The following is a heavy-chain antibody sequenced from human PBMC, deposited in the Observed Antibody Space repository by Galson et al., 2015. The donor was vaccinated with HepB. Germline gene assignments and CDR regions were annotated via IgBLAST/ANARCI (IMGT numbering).Heavy chain of an antibody. CDR2: IKQDGSEK. J-gene: IGHJ6*02. V-gene: IGHV3-7*03. CDR3: ARERRDIVVVPAASYYYYYGMDV. Sequence: SLRLSCAASGFTFSSYWMSWVRQAPGKGLEWVANIKQDGSEKYYVDSVKGRFTISGDNAKNSLYLQMNSLRAEDTAVYYCARERRDIVVVPAASYYYYYGMDVWGQGTTVTVSS. CDR1: GFTFSSYW. D-gene: IGHD2-2*01.